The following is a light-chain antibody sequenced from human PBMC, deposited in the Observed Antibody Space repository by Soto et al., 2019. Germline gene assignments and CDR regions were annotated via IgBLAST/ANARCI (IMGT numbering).Light chain of an antibody. V-gene: IGLV1-44*01. CDR2: NSN. Sequence: QAVVTQPPSESGTPGQRVTISCSGSSSNIGSNSVSWFQQLPGTAPKLLISNSNQRPSGVPDRFSGSKSGTSASLAISGLQSEDEADSFCAAWDASLNALVFGGGTQLTVL. CDR3: AAWDASLNALV. J-gene: IGLJ3*02. CDR1: SSNIGSNS.